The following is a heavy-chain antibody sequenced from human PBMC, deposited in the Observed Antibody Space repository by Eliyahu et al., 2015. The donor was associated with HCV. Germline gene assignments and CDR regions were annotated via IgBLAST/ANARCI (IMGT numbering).Heavy chain of an antibody. J-gene: IGHJ5*02. CDR2: IHSSGST. Sequence: QVQLQESGPGLVKPSETLSLTCTVSGGSITTXYWXWIRQPPGKGLEWIGXIHSSGSTNHNPTLKSRVTISVDTSKNQFSLNLTSVTAADTAVYYCASGGGGIAVAGTGGWFDPWGQGTLVTVPS. V-gene: IGHV4-59*01. D-gene: IGHD6-19*01. CDR3: ASGGGGIAVAGTGGWFDP. CDR1: GGSITTXY.